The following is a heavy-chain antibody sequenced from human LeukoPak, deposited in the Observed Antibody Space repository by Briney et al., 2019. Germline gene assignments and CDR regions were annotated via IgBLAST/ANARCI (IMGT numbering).Heavy chain of an antibody. Sequence: GGSRRLSWAASRFTFSSYAMSWVRQAPGKGLEWVSAIGGTGASTYYADSVKGRFTISRDNSKNTLYLQMNNLRAEDTAVYFCARDLRDSRGSYGSDYWGQGTLVTVSS. CDR3: ARDLRDSRGSYGSDY. J-gene: IGHJ4*02. CDR1: RFTFSSYA. V-gene: IGHV3-23*01. D-gene: IGHD1-26*01. CDR2: IGGTGAST.